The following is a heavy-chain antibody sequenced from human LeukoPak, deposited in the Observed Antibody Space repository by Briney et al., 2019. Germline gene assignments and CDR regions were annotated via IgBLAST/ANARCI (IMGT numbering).Heavy chain of an antibody. CDR3: AKISGSNDAFDI. J-gene: IGHJ3*02. Sequence: GRSLRLSCAASGFTFDDYAMHWVRQAPGKGLEWVSGISWNSGDIGYADSVKGRFTISRDNAKNSPYLQMNSLRTEDMALYYCAKISGSNDAFDIWGQGTMVTVSS. CDR1: GFTFDDYA. D-gene: IGHD3-10*01. V-gene: IGHV3-9*03. CDR2: ISWNSGDI.